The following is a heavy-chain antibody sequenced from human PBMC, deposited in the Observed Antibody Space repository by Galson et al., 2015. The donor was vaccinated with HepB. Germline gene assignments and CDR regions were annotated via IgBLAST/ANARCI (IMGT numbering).Heavy chain of an antibody. V-gene: IGHV3-7*01. J-gene: IGHJ4*02. CDR2: IKQDGSEK. D-gene: IGHD3-22*01. Sequence: SLRLSCAASGFTFSSYWMNWVRQAPGKGLEWVANIKQDGSEKYYVDSVKGRFTISRDNAKNSLYLQMNSLRAEDTAVYYCAREYYDSSSDYWGQGTLVTVSS. CDR3: AREYYDSSSDY. CDR1: GFTFSSYW.